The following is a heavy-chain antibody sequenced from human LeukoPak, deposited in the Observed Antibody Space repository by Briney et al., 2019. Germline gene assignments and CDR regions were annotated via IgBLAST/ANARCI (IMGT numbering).Heavy chain of an antibody. D-gene: IGHD3-10*01. CDR1: GGSITKGGGYYY. J-gene: IGHJ3*02. Sequence: PSQTLSLTCTISGGSITKGGGYYYWNWIRQHPGKGLEWIGYIYYSGSTYYNPSLKSRISISVDSSKKQFSLGLSSVTAADTAVYYCARDRGGSGAPDAFDIWGQGIMVTVSS. V-gene: IGHV4-31*03. CDR2: IYYSGST. CDR3: ARDRGGSGAPDAFDI.